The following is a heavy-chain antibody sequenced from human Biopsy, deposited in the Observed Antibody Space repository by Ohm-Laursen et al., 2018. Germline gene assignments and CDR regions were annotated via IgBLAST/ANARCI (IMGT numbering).Heavy chain of an antibody. J-gene: IGHJ4*02. CDR2: ISSTGYT. Sequence: SDTLSLTCTVSRDSIRNYYWSWIRQPPGKGLEWIGFISSTGYTSYIPSLKSRVTISVGTSRRQSSLKMRSVTAADTAVYYCAKGRNDNGGMYFGSWGQGTLVTVSS. D-gene: IGHD4-23*01. V-gene: IGHV4-4*08. CDR1: RDSIRNYY. CDR3: AKGRNDNGGMYFGS.